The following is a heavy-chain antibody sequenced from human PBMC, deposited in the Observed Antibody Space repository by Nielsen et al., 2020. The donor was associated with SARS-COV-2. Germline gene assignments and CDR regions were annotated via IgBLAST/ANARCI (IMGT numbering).Heavy chain of an antibody. V-gene: IGHV3-9*01. CDR1: GFRFDDYA. CDR3: ARDWSRAFDV. Sequence: GGSLRLSCAASGFRFDDYAMNWVRQVPGKGLEWVSGISWNSDTMAYADSVKGRFTISRDNAKNSMSLQMNSLRVEDTAVYYCARDWSRAFDVWGQGTMVTVSS. CDR2: ISWNSDTM. J-gene: IGHJ3*01.